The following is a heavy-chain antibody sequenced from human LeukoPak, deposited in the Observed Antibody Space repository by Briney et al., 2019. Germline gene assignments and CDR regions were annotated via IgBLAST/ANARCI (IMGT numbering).Heavy chain of an antibody. CDR1: GYSFTSYW. CDR3: ARHGALVGASTQGAFDI. CDR2: IYPGDSDT. V-gene: IGHV5-51*01. J-gene: IGHJ3*02. Sequence: GESLKISCKGSGYSFTSYWIGWVRQMPGKGLEWMGIIYPGDSDTRYSPSFQGQVTISADKSISTAYLQWSSLKASDTAKYYCARHGALVGASTQGAFDIWGQGTMVTVSS. D-gene: IGHD2-15*01.